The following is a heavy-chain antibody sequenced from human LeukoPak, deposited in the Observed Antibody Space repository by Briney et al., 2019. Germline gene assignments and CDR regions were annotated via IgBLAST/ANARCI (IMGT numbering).Heavy chain of an antibody. CDR3: ATTVWTGQFPDYFDV. J-gene: IGHJ4*02. D-gene: IGHD1-1*01. Sequence: GGSLRLSCAASGFTFSSYWMHWVRQVPGKGLVWVARINEHGSITDYADSVKDRFTVSRDTSKNPLFLQMNSLRAEDTAVYYCATTVWTGQFPDYFDVWGQGALVTVSS. CDR2: INEHGSIT. V-gene: IGHV3-74*01. CDR1: GFTFSSYW.